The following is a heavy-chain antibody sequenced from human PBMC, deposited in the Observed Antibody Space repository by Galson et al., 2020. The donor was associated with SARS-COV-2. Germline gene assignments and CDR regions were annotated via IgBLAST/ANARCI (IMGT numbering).Heavy chain of an antibody. CDR2: IDGYDGDT. CDR3: ARGYGNSWMDY. Sequence: ASVTVSCEASGSTFTGYGITWVRQAPGQGLEWMGWIDGYDGDTKYAQKFQDRLTLTTDTSTATAYMEMRRLRSDDTAVYFCARGYGNSWMDYWGQGTRVIVSS. V-gene: IGHV1-18*04. D-gene: IGHD1-26*01. CDR1: GSTFTGYG. J-gene: IGHJ4*02.